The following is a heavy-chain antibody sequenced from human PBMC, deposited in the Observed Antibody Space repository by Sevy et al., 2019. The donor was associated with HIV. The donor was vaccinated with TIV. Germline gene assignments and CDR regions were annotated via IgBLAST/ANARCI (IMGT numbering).Heavy chain of an antibody. Sequence: GGSLRLSCAASGFTFSSYWMSWVRQAPGKGLEWVANIKQDGSEKYYVDSVKGRFTISRDNAKNSLYLQMNSLRAEDTAVYYCARDPPGTMVHGVDAFDIWGQGTMVTVSS. CDR3: ARDPPGTMVHGVDAFDI. D-gene: IGHD3-10*01. V-gene: IGHV3-7*03. J-gene: IGHJ3*02. CDR1: GFTFSSYW. CDR2: IKQDGSEK.